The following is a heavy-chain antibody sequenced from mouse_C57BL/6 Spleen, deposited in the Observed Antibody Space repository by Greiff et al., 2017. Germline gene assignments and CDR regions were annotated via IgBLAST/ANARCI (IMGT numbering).Heavy chain of an antibody. CDR1: GYTFTDYY. CDR2: INPYNGGT. J-gene: IGHJ4*01. Sequence: EVQVVESGPVLVKPGASVKMSCKASGYTFTDYYMNWVKQSHGKSLEWIGVINPYNGGTSYNQKFKGKATLTVDKSSSTAYMELNSLTSEDSAVYYCALDLLAYAMDYWGQGTSVTVSS. V-gene: IGHV1-19*01. CDR3: ALDLLAYAMDY. D-gene: IGHD2-1*01.